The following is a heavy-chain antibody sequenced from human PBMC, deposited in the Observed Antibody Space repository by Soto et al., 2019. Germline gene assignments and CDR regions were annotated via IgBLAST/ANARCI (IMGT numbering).Heavy chain of an antibody. V-gene: IGHV4-34*01. CDR3: ARDKITGLFDY. CDR2: INHSGST. Sequence: SDTLSLTCTVSGDSIRNYYWSWIRQPPGKGLEWIGEINHSGSTNYNPSLKSRVTISVDTSKNQFSLKLTSVTAADTAVYYCARDKITGLFDYWGQGTLVTVSS. J-gene: IGHJ4*02. D-gene: IGHD2-8*02. CDR1: GDSIRNYY.